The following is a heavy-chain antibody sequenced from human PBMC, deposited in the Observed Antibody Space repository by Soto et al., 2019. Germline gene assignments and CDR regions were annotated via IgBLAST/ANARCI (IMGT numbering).Heavy chain of an antibody. D-gene: IGHD2-2*01. J-gene: IGHJ4*02. V-gene: IGHV3-23*01. Sequence: EVQLLESGGGLVQPGGSLRLSCEASGFTFSSHAMSWVRQAPGKGLEWVSAISGRDAGTFDADSVRGRFTISRDNSKNTLYLHMTSLRVEDTAIYYCTTDPCTRSSCYFDFWGQGSLVTVSS. CDR3: TTDPCTRSSCYFDF. CDR2: ISGRDAGT. CDR1: GFTFSSHA.